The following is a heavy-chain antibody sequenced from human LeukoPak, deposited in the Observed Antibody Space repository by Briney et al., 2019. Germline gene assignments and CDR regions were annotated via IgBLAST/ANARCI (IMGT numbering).Heavy chain of an antibody. Sequence: PSETLSLTCDVSGGSMSTYYWSWIRQPPGKGLEWIGYMYYSGSTNYKPSLMSRVTISVDTSKNQFSLRLSSVIAADTAVYYCARLRRPGIFDYWGQGTLVTVSS. CDR1: GGSMSTYY. CDR3: ARLRRPGIFDY. CDR2: MYYSGST. D-gene: IGHD3-10*01. V-gene: IGHV4-59*08. J-gene: IGHJ4*02.